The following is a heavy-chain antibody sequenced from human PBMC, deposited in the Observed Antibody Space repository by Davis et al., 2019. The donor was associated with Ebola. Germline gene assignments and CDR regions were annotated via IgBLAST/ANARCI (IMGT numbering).Heavy chain of an antibody. J-gene: IGHJ3*02. CDR3: ARHLYYYDSSGYGMADAFDI. CDR2: IYYSGST. D-gene: IGHD3-22*01. CDR1: GGSISGYY. Sequence: SETLSLTCTVSGGSISGYYWSWIRQPPGKGLEWIGYIYYSGSTNYNPSLKSRVTISVDTSKNQFSLKLSSVTAADTAVYYCARHLYYYDSSGYGMADAFDIWGQGTMVTVSS. V-gene: IGHV4-59*08.